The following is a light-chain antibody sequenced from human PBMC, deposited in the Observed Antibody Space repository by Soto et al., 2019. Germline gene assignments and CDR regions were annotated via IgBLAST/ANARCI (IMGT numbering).Light chain of an antibody. J-gene: IGLJ2*01. CDR1: RSNIGAGYA. CDR3: QVWDSSSDHPGI. V-gene: IGLV1-40*01. Sequence: QSVLTQPPSVSGAPGQRVIISCTGSRSNIGAGYAVHWYRRLPGTAPKLLISRNNNRPSGVPDRFSGSTSGNTATLTISRVAAGDEADYFCQVWDSSSDHPGIFGGGTKVTVL. CDR2: RNN.